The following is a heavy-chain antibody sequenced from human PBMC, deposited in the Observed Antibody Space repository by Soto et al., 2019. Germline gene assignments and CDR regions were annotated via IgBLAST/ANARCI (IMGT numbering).Heavy chain of an antibody. CDR1: GGSISSYY. CDR3: ARNVDTARAYYFDF. CDR2: IYYSGST. Sequence: SETLSLTCTVSGGSISSYYWSWIQQPPGKGLEWIGYIYYSGSTNYNPSLKSRVTISVDTSKNQFSLKLTSVTAADTAVYYCARNVDTARAYYFDFWGQGTLVTVSS. D-gene: IGHD5-18*01. J-gene: IGHJ4*02. V-gene: IGHV4-59*01.